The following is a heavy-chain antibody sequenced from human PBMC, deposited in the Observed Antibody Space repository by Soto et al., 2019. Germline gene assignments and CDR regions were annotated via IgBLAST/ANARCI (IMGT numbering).Heavy chain of an antibody. D-gene: IGHD3-22*01. CDR3: AHSRSYYYDSSGYYVWFDP. J-gene: IGHJ5*02. V-gene: IGHV2-5*02. Sequence: QITLKESGPALVKPTQTLTLTCTFSGFSLSTSGVGVGWIRQPPGKALEWLALIYWDDDKRYSPSLKSRLTITKDTSKNQVVLTMTNMDPVDTATYYCAHSRSYYYDSSGYYVWFDPWGQGTLVTVSS. CDR2: IYWDDDK. CDR1: GFSLSTSGVG.